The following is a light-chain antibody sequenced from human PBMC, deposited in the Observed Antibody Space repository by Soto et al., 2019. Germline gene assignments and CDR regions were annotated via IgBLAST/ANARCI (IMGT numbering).Light chain of an antibody. J-gene: IGLJ2*01. Sequence: QSALTQPPSASGSLGQSVTISCTGTSSDVGGYNYVSWHQQHPGKAPKVMIYEVTKRPPGVPDRFSGSKSGNTASLTVSGLQAEDEADYYCSPFAGGGNPVLLGGGTQLTVL. CDR1: SSDVGGYNY. CDR3: SPFAGGGNPVL. CDR2: EVT. V-gene: IGLV2-8*01.